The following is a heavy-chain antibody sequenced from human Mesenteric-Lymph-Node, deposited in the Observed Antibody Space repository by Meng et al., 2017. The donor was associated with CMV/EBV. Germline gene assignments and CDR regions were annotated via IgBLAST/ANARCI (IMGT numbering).Heavy chain of an antibody. J-gene: IGHJ4*02. D-gene: IGHD2-2*01. CDR1: GFTFSRYW. Sequence: GGSLRLSCAASGFTFSRYWMSWVRQAPGKGLEWVANIKQDGSEKYHVDSVKGRFTISRDNAKNSLYLQMNSLRAEDTAVYYCAVVVPAASEYFFDYWGQGTLVTVSS. CDR3: AVVVPAASEYFFDY. CDR2: IKQDGSEK. V-gene: IGHV3-7*01.